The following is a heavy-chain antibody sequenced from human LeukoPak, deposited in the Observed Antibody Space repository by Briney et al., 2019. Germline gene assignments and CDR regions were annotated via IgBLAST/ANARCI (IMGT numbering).Heavy chain of an antibody. Sequence: SVKVSCKASEGTFGSYAISWVRQAPGQGIEWMGGIIPIFGTANYAQKFQGRVTMTRNTSISTAYMELSSLRSEDTAVYYCASHPNGTRFDPWGQGTLVTVSS. CDR1: EGTFGSYA. CDR3: ASHPNGTRFDP. V-gene: IGHV1-69*05. D-gene: IGHD1-1*01. CDR2: IIPIFGTA. J-gene: IGHJ5*02.